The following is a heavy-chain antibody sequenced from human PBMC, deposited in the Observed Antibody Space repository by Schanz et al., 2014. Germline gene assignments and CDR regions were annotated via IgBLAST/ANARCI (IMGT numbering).Heavy chain of an antibody. D-gene: IGHD1-1*01. Sequence: VQLVESGGGLVQPGGSLRLSCAASGLTLSDYWMHWVRQAPGKGLEWVAVISYDGSHKDYADSVKGRFTISRDNSKNTLYLQMNSLRAEDTAVYYCARDRWDWNNAFDIWGQGTMVTVSS. J-gene: IGHJ3*02. CDR2: ISYDGSHK. CDR1: GLTLSDYW. CDR3: ARDRWDWNNAFDI. V-gene: IGHV3-30*14.